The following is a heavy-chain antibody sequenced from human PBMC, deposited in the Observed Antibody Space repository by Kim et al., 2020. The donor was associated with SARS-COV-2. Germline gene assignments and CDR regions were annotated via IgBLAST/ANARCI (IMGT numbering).Heavy chain of an antibody. Sequence: SETLSLTCSISYGSISTYYWSWIRQPPGKGLEWIGYIHYTGSTNYNPSLKSRVTISSDTSKNQFSLQLNSVTAADTAIYYCARGASSGWVQVFFDYWGQGTLVAVSS. V-gene: IGHV4-59*01. CDR1: YGSISTYY. J-gene: IGHJ4*02. D-gene: IGHD6-19*01. CDR2: IHYTGST. CDR3: ARGASSGWVQVFFDY.